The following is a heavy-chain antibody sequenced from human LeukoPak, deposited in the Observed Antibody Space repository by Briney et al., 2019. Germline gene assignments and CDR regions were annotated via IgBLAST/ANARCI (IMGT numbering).Heavy chain of an antibody. D-gene: IGHD5-18*01. J-gene: IGHJ3*02. V-gene: IGHV1-18*01. CDR1: GYTFTSYD. CDR3: ATRYSYGPRDAFDI. Sequence: ASVKVSCKASGYTFTSYDINWVRQATGQGLEWMGWISAYNGNTNYAQKLQGRVTMTTDTSTSTAYMELRSLRSDDTAVYYCATRYSYGPRDAFDIWGQGTMVTVSS. CDR2: ISAYNGNT.